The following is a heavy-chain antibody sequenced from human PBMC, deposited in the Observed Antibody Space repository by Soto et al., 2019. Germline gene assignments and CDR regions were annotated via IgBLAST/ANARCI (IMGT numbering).Heavy chain of an antibody. CDR3: ARTYYYGSGNYPRFDP. V-gene: IGHV3-23*01. CDR2: ISRTGYST. D-gene: IGHD3-10*01. CDR1: GFTFNDYA. Sequence: EVQVLESGGGLVQPGGSLRLSCAASGFTFNDYAMSWVRQAPGKGLEWVSLISRTGYSTYFADSVKGRFTISRDNSKNTLYLQMNSLSADDTAVYDCARTYYYGSGNYPRFDPWGQGNLVTVSS. J-gene: IGHJ5*02.